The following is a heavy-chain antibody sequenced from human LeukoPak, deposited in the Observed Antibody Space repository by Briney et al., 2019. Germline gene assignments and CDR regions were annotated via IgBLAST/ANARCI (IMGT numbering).Heavy chain of an antibody. CDR2: ISAYNVNT. J-gene: IGHJ5*02. CDR1: RYTFSTNG. D-gene: IGHD3-10*01. Sequence: ASVKVSCKPSRYTFSTNGISWVRQAPELGLEWMGWISAYNVNTNYAQTLQGRVTMTTDTSTSTAYIEVRSLRSDDTGVYYCTRERGRAAFDPGGQGTLVSVSS. CDR3: TRERGRAAFDP. V-gene: IGHV1-18*01.